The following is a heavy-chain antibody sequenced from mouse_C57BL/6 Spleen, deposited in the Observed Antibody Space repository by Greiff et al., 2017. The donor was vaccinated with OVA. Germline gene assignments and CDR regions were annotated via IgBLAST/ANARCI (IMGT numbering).Heavy chain of an antibody. Sequence: QVQLQQPGAELVRPGTSVKLSCKASGYTFTSYWMHWVKQRPGQGLEWIGVIDPSDSYTNYNQKFKGKATLTVDTSSSTAYMQLSSLTSEDSAVYYCARDERVVAKDYWYFDVWGTGTTVTVSS. CDR3: ARDERVVAKDYWYFDV. D-gene: IGHD1-1*01. V-gene: IGHV1-59*01. CDR2: IDPSDSYT. CDR1: GYTFTSYW. J-gene: IGHJ1*03.